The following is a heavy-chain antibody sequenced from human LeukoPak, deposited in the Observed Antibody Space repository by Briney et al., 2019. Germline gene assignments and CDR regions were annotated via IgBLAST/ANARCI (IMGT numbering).Heavy chain of an antibody. CDR1: GVSIISYY. D-gene: IGHD6-13*01. V-gene: IGHV4-59*01. CDR3: ARDRTGYSSSWYYFDY. Sequence: SETLSLTCTVSGVSIISYYWSRIRQPPGKGLEWIGYIYYSGSTNYNPSLKSRVTISVDTSKNQFSLKLSSVTAADTAVYYCARDRTGYSSSWYYFDYWGQGTLVTVSS. CDR2: IYYSGST. J-gene: IGHJ4*02.